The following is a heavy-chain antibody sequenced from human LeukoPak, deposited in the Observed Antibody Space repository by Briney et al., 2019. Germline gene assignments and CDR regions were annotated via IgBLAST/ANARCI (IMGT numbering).Heavy chain of an antibody. CDR3: ARDSGKFDY. Sequence: GGSLRLSCAASGFTFSSCAMTWVRQAPGKGLEWVSLISGDGVSTFYADSVKGRFSVSRDNSKNSLSLEMNSLRTEDTAMYYCARDSGKFDYWGQGTPVAVSS. CDR2: ISGDGVST. CDR1: GFTFSSCA. V-gene: IGHV3-43*02. J-gene: IGHJ4*02.